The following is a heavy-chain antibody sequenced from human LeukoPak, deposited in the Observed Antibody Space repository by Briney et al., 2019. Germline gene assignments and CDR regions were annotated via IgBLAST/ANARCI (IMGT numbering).Heavy chain of an antibody. CDR2: ISGMSTII. CDR3: ARDARSHCGTDACYGPYFDY. J-gene: IGHJ4*02. CDR1: GFTFSTSS. V-gene: IGHV3-48*01. Sequence: GGSPRLSCTASGFTFSTSSMNWVRQTPGKGLEWISYISGMSTIIYFADSVKGRFTISRDNGRNSLYLQMNDVRAEDTGVYFCARDARSHCGTDACYGPYFDYWGQGSLVTASS. D-gene: IGHD2-2*01.